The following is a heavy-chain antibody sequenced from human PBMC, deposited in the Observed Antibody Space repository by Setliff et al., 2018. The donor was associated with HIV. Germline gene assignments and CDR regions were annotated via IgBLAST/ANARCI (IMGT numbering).Heavy chain of an antibody. CDR2: IFHSGTT. V-gene: IGHV4-4*02. CDR1: GGSISSSNW. Sequence: SSETLSLTCAVSGGSISSSNWWSWVRQPPGKGLGWTGKIFHSGTTNYNPSLKSRVTISVDKSKDQFSLNLKSVTAADTAVYYCARQGAVTGHSFVYWGQGALVTVSS. CDR3: ARQGAVTGHSFVY. J-gene: IGHJ4*02. D-gene: IGHD6-19*01.